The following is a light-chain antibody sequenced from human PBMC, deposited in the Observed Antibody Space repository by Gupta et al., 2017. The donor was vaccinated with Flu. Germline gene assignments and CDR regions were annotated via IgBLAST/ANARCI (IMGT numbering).Light chain of an antibody. Sequence: DIQMTQSPSTLSASVGDRVTITCRASQNIGTWLAWYQQKPGKAPKLLMYMASNLESGVPSRFSGSGSGTEFTLTISSLQPDDFATYYCQEYITWWTFGQGTTVEIK. V-gene: IGKV1-5*03. CDR3: QEYITWWT. CDR2: MAS. J-gene: IGKJ1*01. CDR1: QNIGTW.